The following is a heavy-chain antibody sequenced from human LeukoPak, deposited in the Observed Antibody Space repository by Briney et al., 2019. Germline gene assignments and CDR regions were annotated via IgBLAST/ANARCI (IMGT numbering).Heavy chain of an antibody. J-gene: IGHJ4*02. D-gene: IGHD2-15*01. CDR1: GFTFSSYA. Sequence: GASLRLSCAASGFTFSSYAMSWVRQAPGKGLEWVSAISGSGGSTYYADSVKGRFTISRDNSKNTLYLQMNSLRAEDTAVYYCAKVWDFVVVVAATCFDSWGQGTLVTVSS. V-gene: IGHV3-23*01. CDR3: AKVWDFVVVVAATCFDS. CDR2: ISGSGGST.